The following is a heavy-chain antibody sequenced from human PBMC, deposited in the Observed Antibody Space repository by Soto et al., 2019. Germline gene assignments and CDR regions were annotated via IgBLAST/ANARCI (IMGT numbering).Heavy chain of an antibody. CDR3: GRDSIQYCSRSSCFYAFDI. J-gene: IGHJ3*02. D-gene: IGHD2-2*01. CDR2: IYYRGST. Sequence: QVQLQESGPGLVKPSQTLSLTCTVSGGSISSGDYYWSWIRQPPGKGLEWIGYIYYRGSTYYNPSLNSPGTISGDTSKNQFSLKLSSVTAADTAVYYWGRDSIQYCSRSSCFYAFDIWGQGTMVTVSS. CDR1: GGSISSGDYY. V-gene: IGHV4-30-4*01.